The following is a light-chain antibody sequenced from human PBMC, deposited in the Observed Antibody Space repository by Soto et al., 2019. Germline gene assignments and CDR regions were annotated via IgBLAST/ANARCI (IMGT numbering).Light chain of an antibody. Sequence: IMLTRSPRILSVSPGERATLSCRASQSVSSNLAWYQQKPGQAPRLLIYGASTRATGIPARFSGSGSGTDFTLTISSLGPEDFAVYYCQQRSNWPLITFGQGTRLEIK. CDR3: QQRSNWPLIT. J-gene: IGKJ5*01. CDR2: GAS. CDR1: QSVSSN. V-gene: IGKV3-11*01.